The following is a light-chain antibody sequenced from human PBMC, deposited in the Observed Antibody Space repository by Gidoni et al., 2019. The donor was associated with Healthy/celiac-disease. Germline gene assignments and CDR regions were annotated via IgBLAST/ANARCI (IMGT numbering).Light chain of an antibody. V-gene: IGKV3-20*01. CDR2: GAS. CDR1: QSVSSSY. J-gene: IGKJ1*01. Sequence: EIVLPQSPGTLSLSPGERATLPCRASQSVSSSYLAWYQQKPGQAPRLLIYGASSRATGIPDRFSGSVSGTDFTLTISRLEPEDFAVYYCQQYGSSRTFGQGTKVEIK. CDR3: QQYGSSRT.